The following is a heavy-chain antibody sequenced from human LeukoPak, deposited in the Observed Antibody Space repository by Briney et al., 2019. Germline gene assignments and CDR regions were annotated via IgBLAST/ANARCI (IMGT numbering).Heavy chain of an antibody. CDR1: GFTFSSYG. V-gene: IGHV3-30*03. CDR2: ISYDGSNK. CDR3: ARAGRRGRWLQEDY. J-gene: IGHJ4*02. Sequence: PGGSLRLSCAASGFTFSSYGMHWVRQAPGKGLEWVAVISYDGSNKYYADSVKGRFTISRDNSKNTLYLQMNSLRAEDTAVYYCARAGRRGRWLQEDYWGQGTLVTVSS. D-gene: IGHD5-24*01.